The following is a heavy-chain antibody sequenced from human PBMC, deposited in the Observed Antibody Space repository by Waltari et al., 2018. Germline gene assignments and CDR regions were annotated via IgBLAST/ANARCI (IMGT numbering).Heavy chain of an antibody. J-gene: IGHJ4*02. CDR3: ARGRYYDSSGYYFDY. CDR1: GGSISSHY. D-gene: IGHD3-22*01. CDR2: IYYSGST. V-gene: IGHV4-59*11. Sequence: QVQLQESGPGLVKPSETLSLTCTVSGGSISSHYWSWIRQPPGKGLELIGYIYYSGSTNYNPSLKSRVTISVDTSKNQFSLKLSSVTAADTAVYYCARGRYYDSSGYYFDYWGQGTLVTVSS.